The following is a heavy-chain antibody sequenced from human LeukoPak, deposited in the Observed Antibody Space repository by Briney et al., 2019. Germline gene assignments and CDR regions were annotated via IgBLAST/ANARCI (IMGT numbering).Heavy chain of an antibody. D-gene: IGHD5-12*01. CDR1: GFTFSSFA. Sequence: PGGSLRLSCAAPGFTFSSFAMHWVRQAPGKRLEWLSSISRSSDYIYYADSLKGRFTISRDNARNSLYLQMSSLRAEDTALYYCASEIYSNSDHDDAFDIWGQGTMVTVSS. CDR3: ASEIYSNSDHDDAFDI. V-gene: IGHV3-21*01. J-gene: IGHJ3*02. CDR2: ISRSSDYI.